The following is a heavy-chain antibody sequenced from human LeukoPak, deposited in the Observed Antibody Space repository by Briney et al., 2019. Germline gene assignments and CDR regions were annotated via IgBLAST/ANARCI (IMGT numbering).Heavy chain of an antibody. Sequence: SETLSLTCTASGGSISSYYWSWIRQPPGKGLEWIGEINHSGSTNYNPSLKSRVTISVDTSKNQFSLKLSSVTAADTAVYYCARGFSCSSTSCQRDDAFDIWGQGTMVTVSS. D-gene: IGHD2-2*01. CDR2: INHSGST. V-gene: IGHV4-34*01. CDR3: ARGFSCSSTSCQRDDAFDI. J-gene: IGHJ3*02. CDR1: GGSISSYY.